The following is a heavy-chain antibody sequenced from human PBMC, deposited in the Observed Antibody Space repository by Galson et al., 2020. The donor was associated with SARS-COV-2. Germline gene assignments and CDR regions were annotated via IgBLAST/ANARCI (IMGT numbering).Heavy chain of an antibody. CDR1: GFTFSSYA. J-gene: IGHJ4*02. CDR2: ISYDGSNK. V-gene: IGHV3-30-3*01. D-gene: IGHD3-10*01. Sequence: GGSLRLSCAASGFTFSSYAMHWVRQAPGKGLEWVAVISYDGSNKYYADSVKGRFTISRDNSKNTLYLQMNSLRAEDTAVYYCARDSRAADPHGSHDYWGQGTLVTVSS. CDR3: ARDSRAADPHGSHDY.